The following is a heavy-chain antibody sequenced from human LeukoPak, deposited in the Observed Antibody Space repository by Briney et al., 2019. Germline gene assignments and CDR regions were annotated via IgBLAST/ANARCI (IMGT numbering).Heavy chain of an antibody. J-gene: IGHJ6*03. CDR2: ISSSSSTI. CDR3: ARTPSGSYSYMDV. CDR1: GFTFSSYS. Sequence: PGGSLRLSCAASGFTFSSYSMNWVRQAPGKGLEWVSYISSSSSTIYYADSVKGRFTISRDNAKNSLYLQMNSLRAEDTAVYYCARTPSGSYSYMDVWGKGPRSPSP. V-gene: IGHV3-48*04. D-gene: IGHD1-26*01.